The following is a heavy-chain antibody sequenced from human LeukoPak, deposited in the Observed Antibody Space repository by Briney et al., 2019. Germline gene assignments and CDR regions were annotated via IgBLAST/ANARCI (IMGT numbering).Heavy chain of an antibody. CDR3: HVVTFDY. J-gene: IGHJ4*02. V-gene: IGHV3-30-3*01. CDR2: ISYDGSNK. Sequence: GGSLRLSCAASGFNFNNYWMSWLRQAPGKGLEWVAVISYDGSNKYYADSVKGRFTISRDNSKNTLYLQMNSLRAEDTAVYYCHVVTFDYWGQGTLVTVSS. D-gene: IGHD4-23*01. CDR1: GFNFNNYW.